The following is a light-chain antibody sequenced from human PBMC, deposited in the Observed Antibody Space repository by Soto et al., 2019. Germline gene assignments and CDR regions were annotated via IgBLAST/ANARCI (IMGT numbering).Light chain of an antibody. CDR3: QQYNSSPWT. CDR1: QSISTW. J-gene: IGKJ1*01. V-gene: IGKV1-5*03. CDR2: KAS. Sequence: DIQMTQSPSTLSASVGDRVTITCRASQSISTWLAWYQQKPGKAPKLLIYKASSLESGVPSRFSGSGSGTEFTPTISSLQADDCVNYYCQQYNSSPWTFGQGTKVDIK.